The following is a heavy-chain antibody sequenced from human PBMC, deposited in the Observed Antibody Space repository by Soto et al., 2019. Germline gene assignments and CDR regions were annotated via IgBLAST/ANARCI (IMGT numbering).Heavy chain of an antibody. Sequence: QVQLVESGGGVVQPGRSLRLSCAASGFTFSSYGMHWVRQAPGKGLEWVAVISYDGSNKYYADSVKGRFTISRDNSKNTLDLQMNSLRAEDTAVYYCAKLPQYSSGWEDAFDIWGQGTMVTVSS. J-gene: IGHJ3*02. V-gene: IGHV3-30*18. CDR3: AKLPQYSSGWEDAFDI. D-gene: IGHD6-19*01. CDR2: ISYDGSNK. CDR1: GFTFSSYG.